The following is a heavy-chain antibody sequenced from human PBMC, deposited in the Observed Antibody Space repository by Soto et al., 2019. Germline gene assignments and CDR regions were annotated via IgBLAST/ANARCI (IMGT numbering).Heavy chain of an antibody. Sequence: GESLKISCKGSGYSFTSYWIGWVRQMPGKGLEGMGIIYPGDSDTRYSPSFQGQVTISADKSISTAYLQWSSLKASDTAMYYCGRCPGPRSYFDDCGLAAPLTLSS. CDR3: GRCPGPRSYFDD. V-gene: IGHV5-51*01. J-gene: IGHJ4*02. CDR1: GYSFTSYW. CDR2: IYPGDSDT.